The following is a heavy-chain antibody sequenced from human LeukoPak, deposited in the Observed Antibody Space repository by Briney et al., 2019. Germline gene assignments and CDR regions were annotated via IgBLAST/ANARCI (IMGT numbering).Heavy chain of an antibody. CDR1: GFTFSTYW. CDR2: IKQDGSEK. V-gene: IGHV3-7*01. D-gene: IGHD3-3*01. J-gene: IGHJ4*02. Sequence: GGSLRLSCAASGFTFSTYWMTWVRQAPGKGLEWVANIKQDGSEKYYVDSVKGRFTISRDNAKKSLYLQMNSLRAEDTAVYYCARDPHYDFWSGYSAGRDFWGQGTLVTVSS. CDR3: ARDPHYDFWSGYSAGRDF.